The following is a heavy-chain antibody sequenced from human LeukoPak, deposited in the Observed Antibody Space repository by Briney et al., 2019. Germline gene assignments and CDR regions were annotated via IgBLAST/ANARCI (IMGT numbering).Heavy chain of an antibody. Sequence: GGSLRLSCAASGFTFSTYAMTWVRQAPGKGLEYVSASSIGGNTFYADSVKGRFTISRDNAKNTLYLQMNSLRAEDTAVYYCAKERTSEGYFDYWGQGTLVTVSS. J-gene: IGHJ4*02. D-gene: IGHD1-1*01. V-gene: IGHV3-23*01. CDR3: AKERTSEGYFDY. CDR1: GFTFSTYA. CDR2: SSIGGNT.